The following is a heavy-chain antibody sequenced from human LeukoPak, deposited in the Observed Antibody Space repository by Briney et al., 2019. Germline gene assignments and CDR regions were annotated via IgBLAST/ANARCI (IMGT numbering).Heavy chain of an antibody. CDR1: GFTFSSCS. CDR2: ISSSSTYI. CDR3: ARVVGYYMDV. J-gene: IGHJ6*03. Sequence: GGSLRLSCAASGFTFSSCSMTWLRQAPGKGLEWVSTISSSSTYIYYEDSVKGRFTISRDNAKNSLYLQMNSLRAEETAVYYCARVVGYYMDVWGKGTTVTVSS. V-gene: IGHV3-21*01.